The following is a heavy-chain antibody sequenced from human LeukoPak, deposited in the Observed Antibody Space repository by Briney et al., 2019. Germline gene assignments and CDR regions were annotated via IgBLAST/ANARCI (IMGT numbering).Heavy chain of an antibody. J-gene: IGHJ4*02. CDR1: GGSISSYY. CDR2: IYTTGST. CDR3: ARDVGSSWYSEFDY. Sequence: SETLSLTCTVSGGSISSYYWTWIRQPAGKGLEWIGRIYTTGSTNYNPSLNSRVTMSVDTSKNQFSLKLSSVTAADTAVYYCARDVGSSWYSEFDYWGQGTLVTVSS. D-gene: IGHD6-13*01. V-gene: IGHV4-4*07.